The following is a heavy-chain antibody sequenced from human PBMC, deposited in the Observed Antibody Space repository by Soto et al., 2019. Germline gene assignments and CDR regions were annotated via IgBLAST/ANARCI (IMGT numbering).Heavy chain of an antibody. CDR3: ANGGYSYGSYYYYYYMDV. D-gene: IGHD5-18*01. CDR1: GFTFSSYA. CDR2: ISGSGGST. Sequence: GGSLRLSCAASGFTFSSYAMSWVRQAPGKGLEWVSAISGSGGSTYYADSVKGRFTISRDNSKNTLYLQMNSLRAEDTAVYYCANGGYSYGSYYYYYYMDVWGKGTTVTVSS. V-gene: IGHV3-23*01. J-gene: IGHJ6*03.